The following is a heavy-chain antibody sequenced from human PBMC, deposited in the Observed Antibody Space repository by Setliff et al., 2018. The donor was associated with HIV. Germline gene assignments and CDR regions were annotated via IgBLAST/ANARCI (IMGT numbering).Heavy chain of an antibody. CDR2: FYTSGST. Sequence: SETLSLTCTVSGGSINTYYWSWIRQPAGKGLEWIGRFYTSGSTNYNPSLKSRVTMSVDTSKNQFSLKLNSVTAADTAVYYCARHKTHEYGGNTIYFDSWGQGTLVTVSS. J-gene: IGHJ4*02. D-gene: IGHD2-15*01. CDR3: ARHKTHEYGGNTIYFDS. CDR1: GGSINTYY. V-gene: IGHV4-4*07.